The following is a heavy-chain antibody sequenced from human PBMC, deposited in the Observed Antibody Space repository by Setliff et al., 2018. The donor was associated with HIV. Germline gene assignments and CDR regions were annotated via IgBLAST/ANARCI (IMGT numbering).Heavy chain of an antibody. J-gene: IGHJ4*02. CDR2: IYHSGST. Sequence: SETLSLTCAVSGYSISSGYYWGWIRQPPGKGLEWIGHIYHSGSTSYNPSLKSRATISVDTSKNQFSLKLSSVTAADTAVYYCATVSGYYWQYFDYWGPGTQVTV. CDR3: ATVSGYYWQYFDY. CDR1: GYSISSGYY. D-gene: IGHD3-22*01. V-gene: IGHV4-38-2*01.